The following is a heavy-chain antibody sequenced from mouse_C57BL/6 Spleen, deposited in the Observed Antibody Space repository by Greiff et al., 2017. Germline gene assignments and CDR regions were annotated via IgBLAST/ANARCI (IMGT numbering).Heavy chain of an antibody. CDR1: GYTFTDYY. J-gene: IGHJ4*01. CDR2: INPNNGGT. CDR3: ARTYDYDGFYAMDY. V-gene: IGHV1-26*01. D-gene: IGHD2-4*01. Sequence: EVKLQQSGPELVKPGASVKISCKASGYTFTDYYMNWVKQSHGKSLEWIGDINPNNGGTSYNQKFKGKATLTVDKSSSTAYMELRSLTSEDSAVYYCARTYDYDGFYAMDYWGQGTSVTVSS.